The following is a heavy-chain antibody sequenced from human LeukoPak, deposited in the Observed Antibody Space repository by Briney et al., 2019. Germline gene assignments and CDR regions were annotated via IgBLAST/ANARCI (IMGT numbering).Heavy chain of an antibody. CDR2: ICVSGGST. J-gene: IGHJ4*02. CDR1: GFTLSSHA. D-gene: IGHD3-22*01. Sequence: GGSLRLSCAASGFTLSSHAMSWVRQAPGTGMEWASAICVSGGSTYYADSAKGRFTISRDNSKNTLYLQMNSLGVEDTAVYYCAKDRGFYYDSSGYVYWGQGALVSVSS. CDR3: AKDRGFYYDSSGYVY. V-gene: IGHV3-23*01.